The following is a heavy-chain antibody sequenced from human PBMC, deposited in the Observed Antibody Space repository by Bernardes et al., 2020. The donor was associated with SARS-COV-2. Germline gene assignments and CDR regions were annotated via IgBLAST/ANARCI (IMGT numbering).Heavy chain of an antibody. CDR3: ATTYYGSGEGPPRYYYHGMDV. D-gene: IGHD3-10*01. V-gene: IGHV3-48*03. J-gene: IGHJ6*02. CDR2: ISTTGTTI. CDR1: GFIFSTYD. Sequence: GGSLRLSCEASGFIFSTYDMYWVRQAPGKGLEWLSYISTTGTTIYYADSVKGRFTISRDNSKNSLYLQLNSLRADDTAVYYCATTYYGSGEGPPRYYYHGMDVGGQGTTVTVSS.